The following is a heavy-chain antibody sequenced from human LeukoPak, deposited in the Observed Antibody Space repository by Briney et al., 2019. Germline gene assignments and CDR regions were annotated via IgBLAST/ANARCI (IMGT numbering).Heavy chain of an antibody. CDR3: AKDHYYYGSGIYFMHHFDY. Sequence: GGSLRLSCAASGFTFSSYGMHWVRQAPGKGLEWVAVISYDGSNKYYADSVKGRFTISRENSKNTLHLQMNSLRAEDTAVYYCAKDHYYYGSGIYFMHHFDYWGQGTLVTVSS. V-gene: IGHV3-30*18. CDR1: GFTFSSYG. CDR2: ISYDGSNK. D-gene: IGHD3-10*01. J-gene: IGHJ4*02.